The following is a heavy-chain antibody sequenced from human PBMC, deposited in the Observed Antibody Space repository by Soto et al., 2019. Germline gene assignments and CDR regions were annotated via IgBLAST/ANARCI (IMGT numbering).Heavy chain of an antibody. V-gene: IGHV3-48*01. Sequence: EVQLVESGGGLVQPGGSLRLXCXVSGFTLRXYSMNWVRQAPGKGLEWVSYISSSSSTIYYADSVKGRFTISRDNAKNSLYLEMNSLRAEDTAVYYCARDHRYQLLFYYYGMDVWGQGTTVTVSS. CDR2: ISSSSSTI. D-gene: IGHD2-2*01. CDR3: ARDHRYQLLFYYYGMDV. CDR1: GFTLRXYS. J-gene: IGHJ6*02.